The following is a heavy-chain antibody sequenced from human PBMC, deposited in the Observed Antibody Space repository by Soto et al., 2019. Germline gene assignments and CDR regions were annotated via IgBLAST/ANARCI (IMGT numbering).Heavy chain of an antibody. CDR3: VRTFDY. J-gene: IGHJ4*02. Sequence: EEQLVESGGGLVQPGGSLRLSCAGSGFTFSSYWMHWVRQAPGKGLVWVSHINSDGSTTKYADSVKGRFTISRDNAKNTLYMEMNSLRAEDTAVYYCVRTFDYWGQGTLVTVSS. CDR2: INSDGSTT. CDR1: GFTFSSYW. V-gene: IGHV3-74*03.